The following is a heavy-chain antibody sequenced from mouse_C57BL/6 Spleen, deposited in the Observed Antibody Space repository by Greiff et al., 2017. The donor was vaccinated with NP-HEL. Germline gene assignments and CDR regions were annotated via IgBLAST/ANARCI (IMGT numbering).Heavy chain of an antibody. CDR1: GYAFSSYW. CDR2: LYPGDGDT. CDR3: APYDPYAMDY. D-gene: IGHD2-3*01. V-gene: IGHV1-80*01. J-gene: IGHJ4*01. Sequence: VKLQQSGAELVKPGASVKISCKASGYAFSSYWMNWVKQRPGKGLEWIGQLYPGDGDTNYNGKFKGKATLTADKSSSTAYMQLSSLTSEGSAVYFCAPYDPYAMDYWGQGTSVTVSS.